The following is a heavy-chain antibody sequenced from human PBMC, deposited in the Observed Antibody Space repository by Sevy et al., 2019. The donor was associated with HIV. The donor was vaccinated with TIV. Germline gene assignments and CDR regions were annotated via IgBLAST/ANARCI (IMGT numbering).Heavy chain of an antibody. CDR1: GFTFSNYA. V-gene: IGHV3-23*01. CDR3: AKDLGDDYLYYHYMDF. J-gene: IGHJ6*03. Sequence: GGSLRLSCAASGFTFSNYAMSWVRQAPGKGLEWVSVISGGGGSTYYADSVKGRFTISRDNSKNTLYLQMNSLRVEDTAVYYCAKDLGDDYLYYHYMDFWGKGTTVTVSS. CDR2: ISGGGGST. D-gene: IGHD4-17*01.